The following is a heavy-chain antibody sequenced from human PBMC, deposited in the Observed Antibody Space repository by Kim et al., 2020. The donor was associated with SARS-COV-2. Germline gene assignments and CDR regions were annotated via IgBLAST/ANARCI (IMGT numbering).Heavy chain of an antibody. Sequence: SVTPNYHPSLNSRVTISLDTSKNQFSLKPNTVTAADTAMYYCARNNALDIWGPGTMVTVSS. J-gene: IGHJ3*02. V-gene: IGHV4-59*01. CDR2: SVTP. CDR3: ARNNALDI.